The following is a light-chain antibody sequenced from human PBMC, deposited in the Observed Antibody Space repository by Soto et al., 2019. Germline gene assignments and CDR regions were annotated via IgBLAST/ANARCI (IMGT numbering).Light chain of an antibody. J-gene: IGLJ1*01. CDR3: QSYDSSLSLDV. CDR1: SSNIGAGYD. CDR2: GNS. Sequence: QSVLTQPPSVSGAPGQRVTISCTGSSSNIGAGYDVHWYQQLPGTAPKLLIYGNSNRPSGVPDRFSSSKSGTSASLAITGLQAEDEADYYCQSYDSSLSLDVFGTGTKVTVL. V-gene: IGLV1-40*01.